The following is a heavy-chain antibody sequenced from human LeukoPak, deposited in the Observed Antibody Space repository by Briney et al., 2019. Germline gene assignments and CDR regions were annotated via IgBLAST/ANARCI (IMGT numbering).Heavy chain of an antibody. CDR1: GFTFSSYS. CDR2: ISTSSSHI. D-gene: IGHD2-15*01. J-gene: IGHJ6*03. Sequence: PGGSLRLSCAASGFTFSSYSMNWVRQAPGKGLEWVSSISTSSSHIYYADSVKGRFTISRDNSKNTLYLQMNSLRAEDTAVYYCARDTPYCSGGSCPTWRYYYYMDVWGKGTTVTVSS. CDR3: ARDTPYCSGGSCPTWRYYYYMDV. V-gene: IGHV3-21*01.